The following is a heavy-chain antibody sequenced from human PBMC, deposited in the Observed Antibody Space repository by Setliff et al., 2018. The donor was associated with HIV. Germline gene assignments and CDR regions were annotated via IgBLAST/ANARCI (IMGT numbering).Heavy chain of an antibody. CDR2: IIPIFNTA. CDR3: ARDQATGYEKVWFSWIDP. V-gene: IGHV1-69*13. Sequence: SVKVSCKASGGTFSLYAINWVRQAPGQGLEWMGGIIPIFNTANYAQKFQGRVTITADGPTSTAYMELSSLRFEDTATYYCARDQATGYEKVWFSWIDPWGQGTLVTVSS. CDR1: GGTFSLYA. J-gene: IGHJ5*02. D-gene: IGHD5-12*01.